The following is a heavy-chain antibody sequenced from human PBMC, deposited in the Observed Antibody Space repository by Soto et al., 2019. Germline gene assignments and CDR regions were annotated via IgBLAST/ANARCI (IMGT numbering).Heavy chain of an antibody. J-gene: IGHJ6*02. CDR3: AKHRIGDGYGVDV. Sequence: EVQLLESGGGLVQPGGSLSLSCAASGFTFSNYAMSWVRQAPGKGLDWVSAISGSGGSTYYADSVKGRFTISRDNSKNTLYLQMNSLRAEDTAVYYCAKHRIGDGYGVDVWGQGTTVTVSS. CDR2: ISGSGGST. CDR1: GFTFSNYA. V-gene: IGHV3-23*01. D-gene: IGHD3-3*01.